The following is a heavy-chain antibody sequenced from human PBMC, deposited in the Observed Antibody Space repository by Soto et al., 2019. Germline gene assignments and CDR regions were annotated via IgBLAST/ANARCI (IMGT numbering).Heavy chain of an antibody. Sequence: GRALRLSCAASGFTFSSYCMHWVRQAPGKGLEWVAVISYDGSNKYYADSVKGRFTISRDNSKNTLYLQMNSLRAEDTTVYYCLGITFFGVENWFDPGGQGTLVTFSS. D-gene: IGHD3-3*01. CDR3: LGITFFGVENWFDP. J-gene: IGHJ5*02. V-gene: IGHV3-30*03. CDR1: GFTFSSYC. CDR2: ISYDGSNK.